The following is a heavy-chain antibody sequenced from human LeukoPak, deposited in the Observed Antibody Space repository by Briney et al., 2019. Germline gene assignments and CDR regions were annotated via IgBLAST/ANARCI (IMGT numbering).Heavy chain of an antibody. J-gene: IGHJ6*02. D-gene: IGHD6-19*01. CDR2: INPNSGGT. V-gene: IGHV1-2*02. Sequence: ASVKVSCKASVYTFTGYYMHWVRQAPGQGLEWMGWINPNSGGTNYAQKFQGRVTMTRDTSISTAYMELSRLRSDDTAVYYCARGRAYSSGWYPWYYYYGMDVWGQGTTVTVSS. CDR3: ARGRAYSSGWYPWYYYYGMDV. CDR1: VYTFTGYY.